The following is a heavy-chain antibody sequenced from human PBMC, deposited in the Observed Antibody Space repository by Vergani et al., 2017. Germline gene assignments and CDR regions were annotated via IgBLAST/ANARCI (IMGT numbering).Heavy chain of an antibody. CDR1: GGTFSSYT. CDR3: ARVLKEIRDGYSHGMDV. D-gene: IGHD5-24*01. J-gene: IGHJ6*02. Sequence: QVQLVQSGAEVKKPGSSVKVSCKASGGTFSSYTISWVRQAPGQGLEWMGRIIPILGIANYAQKFQGRVTITADKSTSTAYMELSSLRSEVTAVYYCARVLKEIRDGYSHGMDVWGQGTTVTVSS. CDR2: IIPILGIA. V-gene: IGHV1-69*02.